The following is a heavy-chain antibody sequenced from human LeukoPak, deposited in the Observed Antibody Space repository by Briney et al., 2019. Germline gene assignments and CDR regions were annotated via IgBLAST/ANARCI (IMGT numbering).Heavy chain of an antibody. CDR3: AKGPSNLSWDYYYGMDV. D-gene: IGHD6-13*01. CDR2: IWYDGSNK. Sequence: PGGSLRLSCAASGFTFSSYGMHWVRQAPGKGLEWVAVIWYDGSNKYYADSVKGRFTISRDNSKNTLYLQMNSLRAEDTAVYYCAKGPSNLSWDYYYGMDVWGQGTTVTVSS. V-gene: IGHV3-30*02. J-gene: IGHJ6*02. CDR1: GFTFSSYG.